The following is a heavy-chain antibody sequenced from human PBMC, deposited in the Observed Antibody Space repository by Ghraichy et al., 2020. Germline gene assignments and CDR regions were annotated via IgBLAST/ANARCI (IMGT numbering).Heavy chain of an antibody. CDR3: ASSWGWGAFDI. CDR1: GFTFSSYA. CDR2: ISGSGGST. J-gene: IGHJ3*02. D-gene: IGHD3-16*01. V-gene: IGHV3-23*01. Sequence: LSLTCAASGFTFSSYAMSWVRQAPGKGLEWVSAISGSGGSTYYADSVKGRFTISRDNSKNTLYLQMNSLRAEDTAVYYCASSWGWGAFDIWGQGTMVTVSS.